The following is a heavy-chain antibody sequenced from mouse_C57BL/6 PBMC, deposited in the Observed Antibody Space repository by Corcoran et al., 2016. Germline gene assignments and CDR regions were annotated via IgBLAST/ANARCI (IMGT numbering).Heavy chain of an antibody. Sequence: QVQLQQSGPELVKPGASVKISCKASGYTFTDYYINWVKQRPGQGLEWIGWIFPGSGSTYYNEKFKGKATLTVDKSSSTAYMLLSSLTSEDSAVDFCAREDYGNYVGRDYWGQGTSVTVSS. V-gene: IGHV1-75*01. CDR2: IFPGSGST. D-gene: IGHD2-1*01. J-gene: IGHJ4*01. CDR3: AREDYGNYVGRDY. CDR1: GYTFTDYY.